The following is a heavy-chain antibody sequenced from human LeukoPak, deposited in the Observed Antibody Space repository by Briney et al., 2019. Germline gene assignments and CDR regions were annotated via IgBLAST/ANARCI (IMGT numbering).Heavy chain of an antibody. V-gene: IGHV4-34*01. CDR1: GGSISSYY. Sequence: PSETLSLTCTVSGGSISSYYWSWIRQPPGKGLEWIGEINHSGSTNYNPSLKSRVTISVDTSKNRFSLKLSSVTAADTAVYYCATLEAWGRVVDYWGQGTLVTVSS. J-gene: IGHJ4*02. D-gene: IGHD7-27*01. CDR2: INHSGST. CDR3: ATLEAWGRVVDY.